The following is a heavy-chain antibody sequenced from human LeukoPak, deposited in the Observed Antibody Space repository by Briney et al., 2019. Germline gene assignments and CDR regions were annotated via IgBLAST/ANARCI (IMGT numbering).Heavy chain of an antibody. CDR1: GFSFSDYE. V-gene: IGHV3-21*01. CDR3: ARLRGAQLRYFDVDY. Sequence: SGGSLRLSCAASGFSFSDYEMNWVRQAPGKGLEWVSSISSTSSHIYYADSVKGRFTISRDNAKNSLYLQMNSLRAEDTAVYFCARLRGAQLRYFDVDYWGQGTLVTVSS. CDR2: ISSTSSHI. J-gene: IGHJ4*02. D-gene: IGHD3-9*01.